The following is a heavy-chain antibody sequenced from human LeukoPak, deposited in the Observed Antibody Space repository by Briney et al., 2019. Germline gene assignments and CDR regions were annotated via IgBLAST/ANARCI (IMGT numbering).Heavy chain of an antibody. CDR1: GYTFTGYY. CDR2: INPNSGGT. CDR3: ARDLPAVAGFDY. V-gene: IGHV1-2*02. J-gene: IGHJ4*02. D-gene: IGHD6-19*01. Sequence: ASVTVSCKASGYTFTGYYMHWVRQAPGQGLEWMGWINPNSGGTNYAQKFQGRVTMTRDTSISTAYMELSRLRSDDTAVYYCARDLPAVAGFDYWGQGTLVTVSS.